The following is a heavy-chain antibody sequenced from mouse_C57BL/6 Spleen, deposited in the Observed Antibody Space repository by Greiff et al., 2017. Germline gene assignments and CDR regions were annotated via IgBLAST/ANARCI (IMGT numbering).Heavy chain of an antibody. CDR1: GYAFSSYW. CDR3: ARPVVRPYWYFDV. Sequence: QVQLQQSGAELVKPGASVKISCKASGYAFSSYWMNWVKQRPGKGLEWIGQIYPGDGDTNYNGKFKGKATLTADKSSSTAYMQLSSVTSEDSAVCFCARPVVRPYWYFDVWGTGTTVTVSS. J-gene: IGHJ1*03. D-gene: IGHD2-14*01. V-gene: IGHV1-80*01. CDR2: IYPGDGDT.